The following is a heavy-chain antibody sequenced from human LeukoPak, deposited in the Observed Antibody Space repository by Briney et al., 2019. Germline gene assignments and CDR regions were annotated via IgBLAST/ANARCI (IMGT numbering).Heavy chain of an antibody. Sequence: SETLSLTCAVYSGSFSGYYWSWIRQPPGKGLEWIGEINHSGSTNYNPSLKSRVTISVDTSKNQFSLKLSSVTAADTAVYYCARTQQQLVRYYYYMDVWGKGTTVTVSS. D-gene: IGHD6-13*01. V-gene: IGHV4-34*01. CDR2: INHSGST. CDR3: ARTQQQLVRYYYYMDV. CDR1: SGSFSGYY. J-gene: IGHJ6*03.